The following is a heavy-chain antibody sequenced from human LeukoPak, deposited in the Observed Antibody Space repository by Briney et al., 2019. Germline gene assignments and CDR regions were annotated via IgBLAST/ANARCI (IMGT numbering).Heavy chain of an antibody. CDR3: AREGYCSGGSCDNWFDP. CDR1: GGSISSGGYS. D-gene: IGHD2-15*01. Sequence: SETLSLTCTVSGGSISSGGYSWSWIRQPPRKGLEWIGYIYHSGSTYYNPSLKSRVTISVDRSKNQFSLNLSSVTAADTAVYYCAREGYCSGGSCDNWFDPWGQGTLVTVSS. CDR2: IYHSGST. V-gene: IGHV4-30-2*01. J-gene: IGHJ5*02.